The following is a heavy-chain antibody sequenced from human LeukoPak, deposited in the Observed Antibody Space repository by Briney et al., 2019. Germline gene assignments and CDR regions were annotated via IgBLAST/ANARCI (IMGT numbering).Heavy chain of an antibody. J-gene: IGHJ4*02. V-gene: IGHV3-23*01. Sequence: GGSLRLSCATSGFTFSSYTMTWVPQAPRKGLEYVSGIFSSAGSTTYADSVKGRFTISRDNSKNTLYLHMSSLRAVDTAVYYCGRDSVTKVTKGPVYWGQGTLVTVSS. CDR2: IFSSAGST. CDR1: GFTFSSYT. CDR3: GRDSVTKVTKGPVY. D-gene: IGHD4-11*01.